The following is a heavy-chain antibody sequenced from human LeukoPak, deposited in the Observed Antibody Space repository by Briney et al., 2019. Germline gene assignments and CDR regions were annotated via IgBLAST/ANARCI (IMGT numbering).Heavy chain of an antibody. J-gene: IGHJ4*02. CDR2: IYYSETT. CDR1: GGSTRGYF. D-gene: IGHD1-26*01. V-gene: IGHV4-59*01. CDR3: AKGGGRYSTGIDF. Sequence: LETLSLTCNVSGGSTRGYFWSWIRQPRGQGLEWIGYIYYSETTTYNPSLQCRVTSPVATSKKQFSLKLSSVTAAATAVYYGAKGGGRYSTGIDFWGQGTLVTVSS.